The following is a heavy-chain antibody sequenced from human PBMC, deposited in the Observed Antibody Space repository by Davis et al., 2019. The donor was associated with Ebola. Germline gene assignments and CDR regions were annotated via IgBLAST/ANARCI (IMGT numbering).Heavy chain of an antibody. J-gene: IGHJ3*02. Sequence: GESLKISCAASGFTFSSYWMSWVRQAPGKGLEWVANIKQDGSEKYYVDSVKGRFTISRDNAKNSLYLQMNSLRAEDTAVYYCARDHSGGAFDIWGQGTMVTVSS. CDR3: ARDHSGGAFDI. D-gene: IGHD1-26*01. CDR1: GFTFSSYW. V-gene: IGHV3-7*01. CDR2: IKQDGSEK.